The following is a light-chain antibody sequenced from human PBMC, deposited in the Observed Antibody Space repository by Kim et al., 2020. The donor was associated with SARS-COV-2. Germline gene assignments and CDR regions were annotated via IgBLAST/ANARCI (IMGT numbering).Light chain of an antibody. V-gene: IGLV2-11*01. J-gene: IGLJ3*02. CDR3: CSYAGRYTWV. CDR1: SSDVGGYDY. CDR2: DVT. Sequence: QSVLTQPRSVSGSPGQSVSISCTGSSSDVGGYDYVSWYQQHPGTAPKLVIYDVTKWPSGVPDRFSGSKSGNTASLTISGLQAEDEADYYCCSYAGRYTWVFGGGAKLTVL.